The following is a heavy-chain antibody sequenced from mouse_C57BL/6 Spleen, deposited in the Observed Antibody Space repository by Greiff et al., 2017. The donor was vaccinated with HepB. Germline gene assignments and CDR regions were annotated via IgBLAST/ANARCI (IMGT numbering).Heavy chain of an antibody. CDR3: ARRGSSLDYAMDY. V-gene: IGHV1-76*01. Sequence: QVHVKQSGAELVRPGASVKLSCKASGYTFTDYYINWVKQRPGQGLEWIARIYPGSGNTYYNEKFKGKATLTAEKSSSTAYMQLSSLTSEDSAVYFCARRGSSLDYAMDYWGQGTSVTVSS. CDR2: IYPGSGNT. J-gene: IGHJ4*01. CDR1: GYTFTDYY. D-gene: IGHD1-1*01.